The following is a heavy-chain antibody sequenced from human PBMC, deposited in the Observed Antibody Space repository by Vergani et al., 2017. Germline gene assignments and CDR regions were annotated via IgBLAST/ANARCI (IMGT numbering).Heavy chain of an antibody. CDR3: AKHFRGWGIDY. CDR1: GFTLSNYD. V-gene: IGHV3-30*02. CDR2: IQFAGSNQ. J-gene: IGHJ4*02. Sequence: QVQLVESGGGVVQRGGSLRLSCATSGFTLSNYDMQWIRQGPGKGLEFVAFIQFAGSNQYYADSVKGRFTLSRDFSKNTLYLQMNSLRTDDTATYYFAKHFRGWGIDYWGQGTQVIVSS. D-gene: IGHD3-16*01.